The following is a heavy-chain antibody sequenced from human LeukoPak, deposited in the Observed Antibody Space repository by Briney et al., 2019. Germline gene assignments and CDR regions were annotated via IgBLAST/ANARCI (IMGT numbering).Heavy chain of an antibody. Sequence: GRSLRLSCVASGFTFSSYGMHWVRQAPGKGLEWVAVISYDGSNKYYADSVKGRFTISRDNSKNTLYLQMNSLRAEDTAVYYCAKPAKRWLQVWDLYYFDYWGQGTLVTVSS. CDR3: AKPAKRWLQVWDLYYFDY. D-gene: IGHD5-24*01. V-gene: IGHV3-30*18. CDR2: ISYDGSNK. J-gene: IGHJ4*02. CDR1: GFTFSSYG.